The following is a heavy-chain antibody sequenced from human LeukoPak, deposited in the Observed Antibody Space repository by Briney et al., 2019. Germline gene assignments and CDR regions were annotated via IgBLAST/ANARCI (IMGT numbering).Heavy chain of an antibody. V-gene: IGHV3-15*01. CDR3: TTSSDIVLMVYAIQQDY. Sequence: GGSLRLSCAASGFTSSNAWMSWVRQAPGKGLEWVGRIKSKTDGGTTDYAAPVKGRFTISRDDSKNTLYLQMNSLKTEDTAVYYCTTSSDIVLMVYAIQQDYWGQGTLVTVSS. CDR1: GFTSSNAW. CDR2: IKSKTDGGTT. J-gene: IGHJ4*02. D-gene: IGHD2-8*01.